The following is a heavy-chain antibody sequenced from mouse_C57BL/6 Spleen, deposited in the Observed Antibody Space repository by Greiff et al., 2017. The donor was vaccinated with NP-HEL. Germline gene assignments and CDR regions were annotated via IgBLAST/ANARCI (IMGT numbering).Heavy chain of an antibody. V-gene: IGHV5-17*01. CDR1: GFTFSDYG. CDR3: AGFYYDGSSEDYYAMDY. CDR2: ISSGSGTI. J-gene: IGHJ4*01. D-gene: IGHD1-1*01. Sequence: EVQLVESGGGLVKPGGSLKLSCAASGFTFSDYGMHWVRQAPEKGLEWVAYISSGSGTIYYADKVKGRFTISRDNAKNTLFLQMTSLSSEDTAMYYCAGFYYDGSSEDYYAMDYWGQGTSVTVSS.